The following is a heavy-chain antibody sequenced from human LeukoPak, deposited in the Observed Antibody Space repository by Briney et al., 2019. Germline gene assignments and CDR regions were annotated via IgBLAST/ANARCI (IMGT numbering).Heavy chain of an antibody. V-gene: IGHV4-59*01. CDR3: ARGPTGDGYNNFDC. CDR2: IYYSGST. J-gene: IGHJ4*02. Sequence: SETLSLTCTVSGGSISSYYWSWIRQPPGKGLEWIGYIYYSGSTNYNPSLKSRVTISVDTSKNQFSLKLSSVTAADTAVYYCARGPTGDGYNNFDCRGQGTLLTVSS. D-gene: IGHD5-24*01. CDR1: GGSISSYY.